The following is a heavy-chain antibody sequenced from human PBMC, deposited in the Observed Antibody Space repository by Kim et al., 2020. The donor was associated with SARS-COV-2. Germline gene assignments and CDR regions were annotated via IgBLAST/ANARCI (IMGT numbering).Heavy chain of an antibody. V-gene: IGHV4-39*02. D-gene: IGHD3-3*01. J-gene: IGHJ4*02. Sequence: LTSRVPISGDTSKNQFSLKLGSVTAADTAVYYCARDVRFLEWLLISYFDYWGQGTLVTVSS. CDR3: ARDVRFLEWLLISYFDY.